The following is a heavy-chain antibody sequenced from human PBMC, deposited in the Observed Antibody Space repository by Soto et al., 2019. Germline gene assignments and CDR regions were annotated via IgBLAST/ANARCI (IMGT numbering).Heavy chain of an antibody. CDR2: VYYSGNT. CDR3: ARKGAAASYAHYYMDV. CDR1: GGSICPYY. D-gene: IGHD6-13*01. J-gene: IGHJ6*03. Sequence: SETLSLTCTVSGGSICPYYWSWIRQPPRKGLEWIGYVYYSGNTNYNPSLENRVTISVDTSRNRFSLNLTSATAADTAVYYCARKGAAASYAHYYMDVWGRGTAVTVSS. V-gene: IGHV4-59*01.